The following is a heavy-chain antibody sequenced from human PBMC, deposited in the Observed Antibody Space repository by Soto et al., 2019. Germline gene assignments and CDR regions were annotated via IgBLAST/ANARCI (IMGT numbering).Heavy chain of an antibody. CDR1: GFTFSSYA. V-gene: IGHV3-30-3*01. Sequence: GGSLRLSCVASGFTFSSYAMNWVRQAPGKGLEWVGIISYDGSNKYYAESAKGRFTISRDNSKNTLFLQINSLRAEDTAVYYCARNSDYGDYLHYWGQGTLVTVSS. D-gene: IGHD4-17*01. J-gene: IGHJ4*02. CDR3: ARNSDYGDYLHY. CDR2: ISYDGSNK.